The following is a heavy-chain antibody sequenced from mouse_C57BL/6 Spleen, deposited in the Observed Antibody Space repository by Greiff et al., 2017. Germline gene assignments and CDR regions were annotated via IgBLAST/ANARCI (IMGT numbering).Heavy chain of an antibody. V-gene: IGHV5-17*01. Sequence: EVQLVESGGGLVKPGGSLKLSCAASGFTFSDYGMHWVRQAPGKGLEWVAYISSGSSTIYYADTVKGRFTITGDNAKNTLFLQMSGVRSEDTAMYYCARRSSRHYAIDYWGQGTSVTVSS. CDR2: ISSGSSTI. CDR1: GFTFSDYG. D-gene: IGHD1-1*01. J-gene: IGHJ4*01. CDR3: ARRSSRHYAIDY.